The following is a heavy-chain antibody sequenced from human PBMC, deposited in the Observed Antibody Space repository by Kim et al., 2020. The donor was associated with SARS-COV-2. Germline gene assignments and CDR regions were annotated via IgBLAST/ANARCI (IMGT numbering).Heavy chain of an antibody. CDR2: IWYDGSNK. CDR3: ARALGPAAHRNYYYGMDV. CDR1: GFTFSSYG. Sequence: GWSLRLSCAASGFTFSSYGMHWVRQAPGKGLEWVAVIWYDGSNKYYADSVKGRFTISRDNSKNTLYLQMNSLRAEDTAVYYCARALGPAAHRNYYYGMDVWGQGTTVTVSS. V-gene: IGHV3-33*01. D-gene: IGHD2-2*01. J-gene: IGHJ6*02.